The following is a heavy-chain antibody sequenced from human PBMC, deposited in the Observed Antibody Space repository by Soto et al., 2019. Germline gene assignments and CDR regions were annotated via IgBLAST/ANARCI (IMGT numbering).Heavy chain of an antibody. J-gene: IGHJ3*02. CDR3: AKDQMATIDDAFDI. CDR1: GFTFSSYG. D-gene: IGHD5-12*01. Sequence: LRLSCAASGFTFSSYGMHWVRQAPGKGLEWVAVISYDGSNKYYADSVKGRFTISRDNSKNTLYLQMNSLRAEDTAVYYCAKDQMATIDDAFDIWGQGTMVTVSS. CDR2: ISYDGSNK. V-gene: IGHV3-30*18.